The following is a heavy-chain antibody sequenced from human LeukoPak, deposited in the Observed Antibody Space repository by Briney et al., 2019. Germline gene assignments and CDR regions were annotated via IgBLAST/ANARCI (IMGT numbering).Heavy chain of an antibody. D-gene: IGHD4-17*01. CDR1: GFTFSSYS. CDR3: AKVHYGDYPQQDFDY. Sequence: GGSLRLSCAASGFTFSSYSMNWVRQAPGKGLEWVSAISGSGGSTYYADSVKGRFTISRDNSKNTLYLQMNSLRAEDTAVYYCAKVHYGDYPQQDFDYWGQGTLVTVSS. J-gene: IGHJ4*02. CDR2: ISGSGGST. V-gene: IGHV3-23*01.